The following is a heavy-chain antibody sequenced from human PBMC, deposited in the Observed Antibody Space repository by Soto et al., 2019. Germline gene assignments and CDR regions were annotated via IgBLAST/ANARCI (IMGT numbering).Heavy chain of an antibody. CDR3: ARDTARGIAARSYYYYGMDV. D-gene: IGHD6-6*01. J-gene: IGHJ6*02. CDR1: GGSISSINW. Sequence: PSGTLSLTCAVSGGSISSINWWSWVRHPPGQGLEWIGEIYHSGSTNYNPSLKRRVTISVDKSKNQFSMKLSSVTAADTAVYYCARDTARGIAARSYYYYGMDVWGQGTTVT. CDR2: IYHSGST. V-gene: IGHV4-4*02.